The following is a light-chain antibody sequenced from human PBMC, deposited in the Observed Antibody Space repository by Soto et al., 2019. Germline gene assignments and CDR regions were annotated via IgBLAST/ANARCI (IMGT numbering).Light chain of an antibody. V-gene: IGKV1-39*01. CDR1: ENIRSY. CDR3: QQSYNSPPT. Sequence: DIQMTQSPSSLSASVGDRVTITCRASENIRSYLNWYLHKPGKAPKLLIYGASTLQSGVPSRFSGSGSGTHFTLTISNLQPEDCATYFCQQSYNSPPTFGLGTKVDIK. J-gene: IGKJ1*01. CDR2: GAS.